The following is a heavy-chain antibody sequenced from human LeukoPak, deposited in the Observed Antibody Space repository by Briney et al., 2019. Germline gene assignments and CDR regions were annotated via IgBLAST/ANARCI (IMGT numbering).Heavy chain of an antibody. CDR3: AKDVPEAVAEYFQH. D-gene: IGHD6-19*01. CDR2: ISGSGGST. V-gene: IGHV3-23*01. Sequence: GGSLRLSCAASGFTFSSYAMSWVRQAPGKGLEWVSAISGSGGSTYYADSGKGRFTTSRDNSKNTLYLQMNSLRAEDTAVYYCAKDVPEAVAEYFQHWGQGTLVTVSS. J-gene: IGHJ1*01. CDR1: GFTFSSYA.